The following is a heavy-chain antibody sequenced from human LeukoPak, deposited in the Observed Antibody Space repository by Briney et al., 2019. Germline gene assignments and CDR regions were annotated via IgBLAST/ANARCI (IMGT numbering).Heavy chain of an antibody. D-gene: IGHD3-16*01. J-gene: IGHJ4*02. CDR2: IKKDGSEK. CDR3: ARDVKGGNFDY. CDR1: GFTFTNYW. V-gene: IGHV3-7*01. Sequence: TGGSLRLSCAASGFTFTNYWMSWVRQAPGKGLEWVANIKKDGSEKYYVDSVKGRFTISKDNAKNSVYLQMNSLRVEDTAVYYCARDVKGGNFDYWGQGTLVTVSS.